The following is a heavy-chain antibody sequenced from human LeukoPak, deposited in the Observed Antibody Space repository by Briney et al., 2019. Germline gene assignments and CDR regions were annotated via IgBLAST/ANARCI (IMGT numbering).Heavy chain of an antibody. J-gene: IGHJ4*02. Sequence: GGALRLSCAASGFTFSSYAMSWVRQAPGKGLEWVSAISGSGGSTYYADSVKGRFTISRDHSKNTLYLQMKSLRAEDTAVYYCAKDRLDYDILTGYYDYWGQGTLVTVSS. D-gene: IGHD3-9*01. V-gene: IGHV3-23*01. CDR2: ISGSGGST. CDR3: AKDRLDYDILTGYYDY. CDR1: GFTFSSYA.